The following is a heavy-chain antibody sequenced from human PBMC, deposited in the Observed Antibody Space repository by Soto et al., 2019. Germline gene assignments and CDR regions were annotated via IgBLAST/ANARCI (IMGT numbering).Heavy chain of an antibody. J-gene: IGHJ5*02. CDR2: ISGSGGST. CDR3: ARTYYYGSGSYHNWFDP. Sequence: PGGSLRLSCAASGFTFSSYAMSWVRQAPGKGLEWVSAISGSGGSTYYADSVKGRFTISRDNSKNTLYLQMNSLRAEDTAVYYCARTYYYGSGSYHNWFDPWGQGTLVTVSS. CDR1: GFTFSSYA. V-gene: IGHV3-23*01. D-gene: IGHD3-10*01.